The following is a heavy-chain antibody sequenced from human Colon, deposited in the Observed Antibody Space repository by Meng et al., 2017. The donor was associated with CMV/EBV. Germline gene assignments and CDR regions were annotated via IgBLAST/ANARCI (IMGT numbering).Heavy chain of an antibody. V-gene: IGHV1-69*12. Sequence: VHIGQFWDTVQQPGFVVNGFCTGLKRTITSHPISLVRTGPGQGFEWVGGIITISGTTDYAQKFQGRVTITADESTSTAYMKLSNLRSEDTAIYYCARVICGGDCYLDYWGRGTLVTVSS. CDR1: KRTITSHP. D-gene: IGHD2-21*02. CDR2: IITISGTT. CDR3: ARVICGGDCYLDY. J-gene: IGHJ4*02.